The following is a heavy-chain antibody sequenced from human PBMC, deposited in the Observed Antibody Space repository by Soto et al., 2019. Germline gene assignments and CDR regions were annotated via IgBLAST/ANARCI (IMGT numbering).Heavy chain of an antibody. Sequence: QLQLQESGPGLVKPSETLSLTCTVSGGSISSSSYYWVWIRQPPGKGLEWIGSIYYSGSTYYNPSLKSRVTIPVDTSKNQFSLKLSSVTAADTAVYYCASLPVTTGGAFDIWGQGTMVTVSS. CDR1: GGSISSSSYY. D-gene: IGHD3-3*01. J-gene: IGHJ3*02. CDR3: ASLPVTTGGAFDI. CDR2: IYYSGST. V-gene: IGHV4-39*01.